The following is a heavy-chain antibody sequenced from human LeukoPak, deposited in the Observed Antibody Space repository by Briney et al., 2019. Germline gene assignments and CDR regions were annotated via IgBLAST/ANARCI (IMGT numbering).Heavy chain of an antibody. CDR1: AFTFRTYS. Sequence: GGSLRLSCVASAFTFRTYSMHWVRQAPGKGLEWVAVISYDGSNKYYVDSVKGRFTISRDNSKNTLYLQMSSLRAEDTAMYYCAKDRLGELSFLDYWGQGTLVTVSS. D-gene: IGHD3-16*02. V-gene: IGHV3-30*18. CDR2: ISYDGSNK. J-gene: IGHJ4*02. CDR3: AKDRLGELSFLDY.